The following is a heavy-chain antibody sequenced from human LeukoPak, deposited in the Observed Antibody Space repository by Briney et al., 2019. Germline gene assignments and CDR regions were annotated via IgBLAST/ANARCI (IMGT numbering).Heavy chain of an antibody. Sequence: GGSLRLSCAASGFTFSTNYMSWVGQAPGKGLEWVSVIYSGGSPYYADSVKSRFTISRDNSKNTLYLQMNSLRAEDTAVYYCARDLNYYDSSGYGHWGQGTLVTVSS. CDR2: IYSGGSP. J-gene: IGHJ4*02. CDR1: GFTFSTNY. CDR3: ARDLNYYDSSGYGH. D-gene: IGHD3-22*01. V-gene: IGHV3-53*01.